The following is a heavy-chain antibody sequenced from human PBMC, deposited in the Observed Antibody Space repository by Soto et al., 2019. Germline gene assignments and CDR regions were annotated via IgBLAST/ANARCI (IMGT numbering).Heavy chain of an antibody. D-gene: IGHD3-22*01. J-gene: IGHJ4*02. CDR2: IDYRGCT. CDR3: ARRPCYCDSTGTPR. V-gene: IGHV4-39*01. CDR1: GGSISSSSYY. Sequence: PSGTLSLTCTLSGGSISSSSYYWDWIRQPPGKGLEWIGSIDYRGCTYSNPSLQSRVSISVDTSKSQFSWKLSPVTAADTAVYNCARRPCYCDSTGTPRWGQGTLVTV.